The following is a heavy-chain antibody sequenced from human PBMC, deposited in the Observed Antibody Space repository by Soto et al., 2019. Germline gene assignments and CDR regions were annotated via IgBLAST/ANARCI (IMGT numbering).Heavy chain of an antibody. Sequence: PSETLSLTCTVSGGSISSSSYYWGWIRQPPGKGLEWIGNMYYSGSTYYNPSLRSRVTISGDTSKKQVSLELTSVTAADTAVYYCARVVIRMAIQSIDSWGPGSLVTVS. CDR3: ARVVIRMAIQSIDS. D-gene: IGHD2-15*01. V-gene: IGHV4-39*01. CDR1: GGSISSSSYY. CDR2: MYYSGST. J-gene: IGHJ4*02.